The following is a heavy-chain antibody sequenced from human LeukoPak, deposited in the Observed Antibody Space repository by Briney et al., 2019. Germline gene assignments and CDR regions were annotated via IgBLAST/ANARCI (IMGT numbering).Heavy chain of an antibody. V-gene: IGHV3-21*01. D-gene: IGHD3-10*01. Sequence: GGSLRLSCAASGFTFSSYSMTWVRQAPGKGLEWVSSISSSSSYIYYADSVKGRFTISRDNAKNSLYLQMNSLRAEDTAVYYCARSGTGIVLYYFDYWGQGTLVTVSS. CDR1: GFTFSSYS. CDR3: ARSGTGIVLYYFDY. J-gene: IGHJ4*02. CDR2: ISSSSSYI.